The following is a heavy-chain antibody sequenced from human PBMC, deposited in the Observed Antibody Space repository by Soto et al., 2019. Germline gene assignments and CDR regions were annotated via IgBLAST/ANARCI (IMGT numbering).Heavy chain of an antibody. J-gene: IGHJ4*02. CDR1: GFTFSSYG. Sequence: PGGSLRLSCAASGFTFSSYGMHWVRQAPGKGLEWVAVISYDGSNKYYADSVKGRFTISRDNSKNTLYLQMNSLRAEDTALYYCARVDPPGFHWGQGTLVTVSS. D-gene: IGHD3-10*01. CDR3: ARVDPPGFH. CDR2: ISYDGSNK. V-gene: IGHV3-30*03.